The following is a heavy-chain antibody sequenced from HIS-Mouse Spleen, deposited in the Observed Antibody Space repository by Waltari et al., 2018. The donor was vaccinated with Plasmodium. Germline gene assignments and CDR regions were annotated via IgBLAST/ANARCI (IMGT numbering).Heavy chain of an antibody. CDR1: GFTFSSYG. J-gene: IGHJ2*01. V-gene: IGHV3-7*01. CDR3: ASSWYWYFDL. Sequence: EVQLVESGGGLVQPGGSLRLSCAASGFTFSSYGMSWGRQAPGKGLEWVANIKQDGSEKYYVDSVKGRFTISRDNAKNSLYLQMNSLRAEDTAVYYCASSWYWYFDLWGRGTLVTVSS. CDR2: IKQDGSEK. D-gene: IGHD6-13*01.